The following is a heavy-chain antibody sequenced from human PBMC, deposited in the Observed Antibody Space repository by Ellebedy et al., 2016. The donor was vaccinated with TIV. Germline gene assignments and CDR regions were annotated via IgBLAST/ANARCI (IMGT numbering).Heavy chain of an antibody. Sequence: AASVKVSCKASGYTFTSYGISWVRQAPGQGLEWMGWISAYNGNTNYAQKLQGRVTMTTDTSTSTAHMELRSLRSDDTAVYYCAVGVYYDSSGSNAFDIWGQGTMVTVSS. CDR2: ISAYNGNT. CDR1: GYTFTSYG. V-gene: IGHV1-18*01. CDR3: AVGVYYDSSGSNAFDI. J-gene: IGHJ3*02. D-gene: IGHD3-22*01.